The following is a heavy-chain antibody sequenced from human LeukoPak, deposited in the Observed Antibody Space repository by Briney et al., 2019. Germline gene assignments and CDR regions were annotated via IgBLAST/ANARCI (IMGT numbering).Heavy chain of an antibody. CDR3: AKDIHRGSSSFLDY. J-gene: IGHJ4*02. D-gene: IGHD6-6*01. V-gene: IGHV3-9*03. CDR1: GCTFDDYA. Sequence: GGSLRLSCAASGCTFDDYAMHWVRQAPGKGLEWVSGISWNSGSIGYADSVKGRFTISRDNAKNSLYLQMNSLRAEDMALYYCAKDIHRGSSSFLDYWGQGTLVTVSS. CDR2: ISWNSGSI.